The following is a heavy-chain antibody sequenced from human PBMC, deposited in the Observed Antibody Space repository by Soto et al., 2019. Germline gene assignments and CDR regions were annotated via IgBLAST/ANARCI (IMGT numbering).Heavy chain of an antibody. Sequence: EAQLLESGGGLVQPGESLTLSCVASHVAFNIDAMTWVRQAPGKRLEWVSSMSGSGSSIYYADSVKGRFTITRDKSKKTLYLQMNSLRAEDTAVYWCARDNWNGAYYGLDVWGQGTTVTVS. CDR3: ARDNWNGAYYGLDV. J-gene: IGHJ6*02. CDR1: HVAFNIDA. V-gene: IGHV3-23*01. D-gene: IGHD1-20*01. CDR2: MSGSGSSI.